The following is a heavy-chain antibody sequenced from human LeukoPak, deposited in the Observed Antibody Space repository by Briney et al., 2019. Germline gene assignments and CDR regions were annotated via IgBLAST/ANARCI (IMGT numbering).Heavy chain of an antibody. CDR3: PRGRGSSPQCDYGY. CDR1: GYTFTSYD. Sequence: ASVKVSCKASGYTFTSYDINWVRQAPGQGLERMGWMNPNSGNTGYAQKFQGRVTITRNTSISTAYMELSSLRSEDTAVYYCPRGRGSSPQCDYGYWGQGTLVTVSS. CDR2: MNPNSGNT. D-gene: IGHD1-26*01. V-gene: IGHV1-8*03. J-gene: IGHJ4*02.